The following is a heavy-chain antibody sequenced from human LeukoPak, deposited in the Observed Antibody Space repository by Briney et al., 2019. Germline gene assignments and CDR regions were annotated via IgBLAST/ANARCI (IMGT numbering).Heavy chain of an antibody. J-gene: IGHJ4*02. CDR2: ISSSSSYI. CDR3: AKAGTYYYDSRENYFDY. V-gene: IGHV3-21*04. D-gene: IGHD3-22*01. Sequence: GGSLRLSCAASGFTFSSYSMNWVRQAPGKGLEWVSSISSSSSYIYYADSVKGRFTISRDNAKNSLYLQMNSLRAEDTALYYCAKAGTYYYDSRENYFDYWGQGTLVTVSS. CDR1: GFTFSSYS.